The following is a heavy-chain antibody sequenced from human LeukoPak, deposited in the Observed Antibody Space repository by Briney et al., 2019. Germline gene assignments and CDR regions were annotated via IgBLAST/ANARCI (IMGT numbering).Heavy chain of an antibody. Sequence: SETLSLTCTVSGGSISRHYWSWIRQPPGKGLEWIGYIFYSGNTNYNPSLKSRVTISVDTSKNQFSLKLSSVTAADTAVYFCARDRGTLTAIDAFDIWGRGTVVTVSS. CDR3: ARDRGTLTAIDAFDI. J-gene: IGHJ3*02. V-gene: IGHV4-59*11. D-gene: IGHD1-14*01. CDR2: IFYSGNT. CDR1: GGSISRHY.